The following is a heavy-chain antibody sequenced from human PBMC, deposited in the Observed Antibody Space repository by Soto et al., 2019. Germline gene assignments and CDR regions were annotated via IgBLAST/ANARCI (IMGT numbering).Heavy chain of an antibody. CDR2: IYYSGST. D-gene: IGHD1-7*01. CDR1: VGSISRYY. J-gene: IGHJ6*02. V-gene: IGHV4-59*01. CDR3: ARAPEGTGTTSVYYYYYGMDV. Sequence: SETLSLTCTVSVGSISRYYWSWIRQPPGKGLEWIGYIYYSGSTNYNPSLKSRVTISVDTSKNQFSLKLSSVTAADTAVYYCARAPEGTGTTSVYYYYYGMDVWGQGTTVTVSS.